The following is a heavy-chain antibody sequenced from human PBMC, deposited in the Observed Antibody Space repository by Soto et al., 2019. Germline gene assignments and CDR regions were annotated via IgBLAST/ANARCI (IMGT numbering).Heavy chain of an antibody. CDR3: ARRGYCSSTSCNRMRSNWFDP. J-gene: IGHJ5*02. CDR2: INHSGST. CDR1: GGSFSCYY. V-gene: IGHV4-34*01. Sequence: SETLSLTCAVYGGSFSCYYWSWIRQPPGKGLEWIGEINHSGSTNYNPSLKGRVTISVDTSKNQFSLKLSSVTAADTAVYYCARRGYCSSTSCNRMRSNWFDPWGQGTLVTVSS. D-gene: IGHD2-2*02.